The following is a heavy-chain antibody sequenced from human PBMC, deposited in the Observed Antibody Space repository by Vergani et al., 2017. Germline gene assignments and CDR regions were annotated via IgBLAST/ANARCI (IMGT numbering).Heavy chain of an antibody. CDR2: VYYSGST. V-gene: IGHV4-39*01. J-gene: IGHJ6*03. CDR3: ARPLYYYYYMDV. Sequence: QLQLQESGPGLVKPSETLSLTCTVSGGSISSSTYYWGWIRQPPGKGLEWLGSVYYSGSTYYNPSLKSRVTISVDTSKNQFSLKLISVTAADTAVYYCARPLYYYYYMDVWGNGTTVTVSS. CDR1: GGSISSSTYY.